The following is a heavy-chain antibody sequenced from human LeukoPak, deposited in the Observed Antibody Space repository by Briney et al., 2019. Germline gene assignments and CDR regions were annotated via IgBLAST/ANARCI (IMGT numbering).Heavy chain of an antibody. J-gene: IGHJ5*02. CDR3: TSHAAFDP. V-gene: IGHV3-15*01. CDR1: GFTFNNAW. Sequence: GGSLRLSCAASGFTFNNAWMNWVRQAPGKGLEWVGRIKSKNVGGTTNYAAPVKGRFTISRDDSKNTVYLPMNSLKIEDTAVYYCTSHAAFDPWGQGTLVTVSS. CDR2: IKSKNVGGTT.